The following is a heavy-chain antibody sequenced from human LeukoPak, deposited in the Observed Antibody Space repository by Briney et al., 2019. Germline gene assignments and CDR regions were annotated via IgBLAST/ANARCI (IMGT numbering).Heavy chain of an antibody. CDR3: ARGFMITFGGVIVIFRD. V-gene: IGHV1-18*01. D-gene: IGHD3-16*02. CDR1: GYTFTSYG. CDR2: ISAYNGNT. J-gene: IGHJ4*02. Sequence: ASVKVSCKASGYTFTSYGISWVRQAPGQGLEWMGWISAYNGNTNYAQKLQGRVTMTTDTSTSTAYMELRSLRSDDTAVYYCARGFMITFGGVIVIFRDWGQGTLVTVSS.